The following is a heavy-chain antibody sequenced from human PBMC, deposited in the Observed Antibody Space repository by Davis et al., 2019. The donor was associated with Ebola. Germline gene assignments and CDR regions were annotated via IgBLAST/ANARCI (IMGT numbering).Heavy chain of an antibody. J-gene: IGHJ4*02. D-gene: IGHD1-26*01. Sequence: PGGSLRLSCEASGLTFSSYVMTWVRQAPGKGLEWVSGISGSGTGTYYADSVKGRFTISRDNSKNTLYLQMNSLRAEDTAVYYCAKPGSQTAGWGQGTLVTVSS. V-gene: IGHV3-23*01. CDR2: ISGSGTGT. CDR1: GLTFSSYV. CDR3: AKPGSQTAG.